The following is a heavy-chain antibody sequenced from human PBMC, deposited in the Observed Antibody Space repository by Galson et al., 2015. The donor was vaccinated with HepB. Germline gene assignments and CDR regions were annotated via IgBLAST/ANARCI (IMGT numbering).Heavy chain of an antibody. J-gene: IGHJ4*02. V-gene: IGHV3-49*03. D-gene: IGHD2-2*01. CDR2: IRSKTYGGTT. CDR1: AFTFGDYA. CDR3: SRNRGSTWPYYFDD. Sequence: SLRLSCATSAFTFGDYAMSWFRQAPGEGLDWVGFIRSKTYGGTTEYAASVKGRFTISRDDSKSIAYLQMNSLKTEDTAVYYCSRNRGSTWPYYFDDWGQGTLVTVSS.